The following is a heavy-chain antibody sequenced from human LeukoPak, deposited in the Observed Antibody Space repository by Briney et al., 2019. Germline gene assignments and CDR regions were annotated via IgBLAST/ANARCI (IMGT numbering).Heavy chain of an antibody. V-gene: IGHV1-58*02. CDR2: IVVASGNT. CDR1: GFTFTNSA. CDR3: AAAPIEMQQRGFDY. Sequence: SVKVSCKASGFTFTNSAMQWVRQARGQRLDLIGWIVVASGNTKYAQKFQERVTITRDMSTSTAYMELSSLSPEDTAVYYCAAAPIEMQQRGFDYWGQGTLVTVSS. J-gene: IGHJ4*02. D-gene: IGHD5-24*01.